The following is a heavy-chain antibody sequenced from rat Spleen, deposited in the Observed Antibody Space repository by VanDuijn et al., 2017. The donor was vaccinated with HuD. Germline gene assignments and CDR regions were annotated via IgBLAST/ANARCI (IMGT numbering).Heavy chain of an antibody. Sequence: EVQLVESGGGLVQPGRSMKLSCAASGFTFSNYDMAWVRRAPKKGLEWVASISYEGSSTYYGDSVKGRFTISRDNAKSTLYLQMNSLRSEDTATYYCARPDSAIYVMDAWGQGASVTVSS. CDR2: ISYEGSST. J-gene: IGHJ4*01. V-gene: IGHV5-22*01. CDR3: ARPDSAIYVMDA. CDR1: GFTFSNYD. D-gene: IGHD4-3*01.